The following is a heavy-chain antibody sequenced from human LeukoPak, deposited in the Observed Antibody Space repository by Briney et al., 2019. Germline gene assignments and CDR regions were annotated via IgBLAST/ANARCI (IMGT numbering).Heavy chain of an antibody. CDR3: AREGATVTIIGWFDP. D-gene: IGHD4-11*01. V-gene: IGHV3-33*01. Sequence: PGGSLRLSCAASGFTFSSYGMHWVRQAPGKGLEWVAVIWYDGSNKYYADSVKGRFTISRDNSKNTLYLQMNSLRAEDTAVYYRAREGATVTIIGWFDPWGQGTLVTVSS. CDR2: IWYDGSNK. J-gene: IGHJ5*02. CDR1: GFTFSSYG.